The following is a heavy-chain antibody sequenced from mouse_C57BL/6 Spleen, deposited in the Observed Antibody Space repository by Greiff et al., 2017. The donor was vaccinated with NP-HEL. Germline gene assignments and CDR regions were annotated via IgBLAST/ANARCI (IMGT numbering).Heavy chain of an antibody. Sequence: DVMLVESGEGLVKPGGSLKLSCAASGFTFSSYAMSWVRQTPEKRLEWVAYISSGGDYIYYADTVKGRFTISRDNARNTLYLQMSSLKSEDTAMYYCTREGYGSSYLDYWGQGTTLTVSS. J-gene: IGHJ2*01. CDR1: GFTFSSYA. V-gene: IGHV5-9-1*02. D-gene: IGHD1-1*01. CDR3: TREGYGSSYLDY. CDR2: ISSGGDYI.